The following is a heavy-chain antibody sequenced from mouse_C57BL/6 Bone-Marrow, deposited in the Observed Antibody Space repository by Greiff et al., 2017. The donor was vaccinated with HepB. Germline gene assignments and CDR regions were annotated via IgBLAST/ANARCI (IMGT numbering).Heavy chain of an antibody. V-gene: IGHV1-54*01. CDR3: ASESLLWYFDV. Sequence: QVQLQQSGAELVRPGTSVKVSCKASGYAFTNYLIEWVKQRPGQGLEWIGVINPGSGGTNYNEKFKGKATLTADKSSSTAYMQLSSLTSEDSAVYICASESLLWYFDVWGTGTTVTVSS. J-gene: IGHJ1*03. D-gene: IGHD6-2*01. CDR2: INPGSGGT. CDR1: GYAFTNYL.